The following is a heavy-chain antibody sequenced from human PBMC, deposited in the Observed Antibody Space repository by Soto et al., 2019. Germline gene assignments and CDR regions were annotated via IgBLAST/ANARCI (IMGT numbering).Heavy chain of an antibody. V-gene: IGHV3-23*01. CDR1: GFPFRTYA. CDR2: LFGSGGGI. Sequence: PGGSLRLSCEASGFPFRTYAMSWVRQAPGKGLEWIAGLFGSGGGISYAESVRGRFSISRDNSRNTLYLQMNSLRVDDTAMYYCAKDRQPDGLWLFDYWGRGTLVIGSS. J-gene: IGHJ4*02. CDR3: AKDRQPDGLWLFDY. D-gene: IGHD5-12*01.